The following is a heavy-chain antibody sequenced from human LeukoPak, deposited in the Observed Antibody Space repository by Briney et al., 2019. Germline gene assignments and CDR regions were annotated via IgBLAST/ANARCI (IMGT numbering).Heavy chain of an antibody. Sequence: SQTLSLTCTVPGGSISSGDYYCNWIRQPPGKGLEWIGYIYYSGSTSYNPSLKSRVTISVDTSKNQFSLKLTSVTAADTAVYYCARGSAYDWFDYWGQGTLVTVSS. CDR1: GGSISSGDYY. D-gene: IGHD5-12*01. V-gene: IGHV4-30-4*01. CDR3: ARGSAYDWFDY. CDR2: IYYSGST. J-gene: IGHJ4*02.